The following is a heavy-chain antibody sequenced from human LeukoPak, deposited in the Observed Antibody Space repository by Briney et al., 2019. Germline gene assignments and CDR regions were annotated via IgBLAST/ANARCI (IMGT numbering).Heavy chain of an antibody. CDR2: IYYSGRT. D-gene: IGHD5-12*01. Sequence: SETPSLTCTVSGGSISSSSYYWGWIRQPPGKGLEWIGSIYYSGRTYYNPSLKSRVTISVDTSKNQFSLKPTSVTAADTAVYFCARHTYSGYDYPFDYWGQGTLVTVSS. V-gene: IGHV4-39*01. CDR3: ARHTYSGYDYPFDY. CDR1: GGSISSSSYY. J-gene: IGHJ4*02.